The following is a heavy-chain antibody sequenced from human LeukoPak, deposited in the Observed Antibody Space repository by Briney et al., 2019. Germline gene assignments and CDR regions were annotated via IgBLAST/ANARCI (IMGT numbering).Heavy chain of an antibody. V-gene: IGHV4-59*01. CDR2: IYYSGST. J-gene: IGHJ3*02. CDR1: GGSISSYY. D-gene: IGHD3-22*01. Sequence: SETLSLTCTVSGGSISSYYWSWIRQPPGKGLEWIGYIYYSGSTNYNPSLKSRVTISVDTSKNQFSLKLSSVTAADTAVYYCARAEALRGGPDDYYWGAFDIWGQGTMDTVSS. CDR3: ARAEALRGGPDDYYWGAFDI.